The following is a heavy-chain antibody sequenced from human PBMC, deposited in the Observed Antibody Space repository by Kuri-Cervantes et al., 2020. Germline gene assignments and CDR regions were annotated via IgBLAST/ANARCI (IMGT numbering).Heavy chain of an antibody. J-gene: IGHJ4*02. CDR3: AREGCSGSNCYSSYFDY. V-gene: IGHV1-3*04. D-gene: IGHD2-15*01. Sequence: ASVKVSCKASGYTFTKYAMHWVRQAPGQRLEWMGWLNTGNGDTTYSQNFQGRVTITRDTSASTASMELSSLTSEDTAIYYCAREGCSGSNCYSSYFDYWGQGTLVTVSS. CDR2: LNTGNGDT. CDR1: GYTFTKYA.